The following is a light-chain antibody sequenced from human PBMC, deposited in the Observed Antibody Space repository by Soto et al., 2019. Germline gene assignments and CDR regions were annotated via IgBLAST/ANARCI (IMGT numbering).Light chain of an antibody. CDR3: QQRSNWRVT. V-gene: IGKV1-39*01. CDR1: QNIGVY. CDR2: AAS. J-gene: IGKJ4*01. Sequence: DIQMTQSPSSLSASVGDRVTITCRASQNIGVYLNWYQKKPGKAPKLLIHAASSLHSGVPSTFSGSGSGTDFTLTISSLEPEDIAVYYCQQRSNWRVTFGGGTKVDIK.